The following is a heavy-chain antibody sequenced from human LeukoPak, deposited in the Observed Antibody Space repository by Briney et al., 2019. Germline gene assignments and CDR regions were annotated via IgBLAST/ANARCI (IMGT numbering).Heavy chain of an antibody. CDR2: IYTSGST. CDR1: GGPISSSSYY. CDR3: ARGGYSYGYNFDY. Sequence: PSETLSLTCTVSGGPISSSSYYWSWIRQPAGKGLEWIGRIYTSGSTNYNPSLKRRLTISVDTSTNQFSLKLSSVTAADTAVYYCARGGYSYGYNFDYWGQGTLVTVSS. D-gene: IGHD5-18*01. J-gene: IGHJ4*02. V-gene: IGHV4-61*02.